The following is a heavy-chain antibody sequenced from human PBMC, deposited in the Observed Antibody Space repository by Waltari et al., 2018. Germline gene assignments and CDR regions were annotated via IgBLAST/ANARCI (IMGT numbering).Heavy chain of an antibody. V-gene: IGHV3-33*01. CDR1: GFTFSSYG. CDR3: AASIAAAIPQPDY. Sequence: QVQLVESGGGVVQPGRSLRLSCAASGFTFSSYGMHWVRQAPGKGLEWVAVIWYDGSNKYYADSVKGRFTISRDNSKNTLYLQMNSLRAEDTAVYYCAASIAAAIPQPDYWGQGTLVTVSS. D-gene: IGHD6-13*01. J-gene: IGHJ4*02. CDR2: IWYDGSNK.